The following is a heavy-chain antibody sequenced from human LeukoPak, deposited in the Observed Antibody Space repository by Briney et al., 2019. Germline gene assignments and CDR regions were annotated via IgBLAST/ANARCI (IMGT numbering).Heavy chain of an antibody. CDR1: GFTVSSNY. V-gene: IGHV3-53*01. CDR2: IYSGGST. J-gene: IGHJ4*02. CDR3: ARDGYCSGGSCSASDY. D-gene: IGHD2-15*01. Sequence: PGGSLRLSCAASGFTVSSNYMSWVRQAPGKGLEWVSVIYSGGSTYYADSVKGRFTISRDNAKNSLYLQMNSLRAEDTAVYYCARDGYCSGGSCSASDYWGQGTLVTVSS.